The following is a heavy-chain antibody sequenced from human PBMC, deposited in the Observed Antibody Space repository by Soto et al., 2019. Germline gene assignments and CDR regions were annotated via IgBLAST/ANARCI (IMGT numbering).Heavy chain of an antibody. Sequence: SETLSLTCTVSGASVSSGSDFWSWIRQPPRKGLEWIGYVHYSGNSNQNPSLKGRVTLSVDSSKNQFSLTVNSVTAADTAVYFCARERSEGFSSGWYADSWGQGXLVTVCS. J-gene: IGHJ4*02. CDR2: VHYSGNS. V-gene: IGHV4-61*01. D-gene: IGHD6-19*01. CDR1: GASVSSGSDF. CDR3: ARERSEGFSSGWYADS.